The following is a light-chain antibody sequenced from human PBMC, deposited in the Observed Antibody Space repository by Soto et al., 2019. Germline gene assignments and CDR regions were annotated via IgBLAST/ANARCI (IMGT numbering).Light chain of an antibody. J-gene: IGKJ2*02. Sequence: DIQMTQSPSSLSASVGDRVTITCRASQSISSYLNWYQQKPGKAPKLLIYAASSLQSGVPSRFSGSGSGTDFTLTISSLQPEDFVTYYCQQSYSTPPRTFGQGTKLEIK. CDR2: AAS. CDR3: QQSYSTPPRT. CDR1: QSISSY. V-gene: IGKV1-39*01.